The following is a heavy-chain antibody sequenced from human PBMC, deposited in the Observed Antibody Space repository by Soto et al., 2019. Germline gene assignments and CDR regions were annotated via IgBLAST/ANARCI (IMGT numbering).Heavy chain of an antibody. Sequence: GASVKVSCKASGYTFTSYGISWVRQAPGQGLEWMGWISAYNGNTNYAQKLQGRVTMTTGTSTSTAYMELRSLRSDDTAVYYCARFVVGRYCSGGSCYRWFDPWGQGTLVTVSS. CDR3: ARFVVGRYCSGGSCYRWFDP. CDR1: GYTFTSYG. J-gene: IGHJ5*02. D-gene: IGHD2-15*01. V-gene: IGHV1-18*01. CDR2: ISAYNGNT.